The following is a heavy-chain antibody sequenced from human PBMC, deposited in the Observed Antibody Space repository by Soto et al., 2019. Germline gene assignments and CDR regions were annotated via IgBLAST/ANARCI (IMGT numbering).Heavy chain of an antibody. J-gene: IGHJ5*02. CDR1: GYTFTSYW. Sequence: GESLKISCKGSGYTFTSYWIGWVRQMPGKGLEWMGVIYSGDSETRYSPSFQGQVTISADKSISTAYLQWSSLKASDTAVYYCARGRPQGYSSHWFDPWGQGTLVTVSS. CDR2: IYSGDSET. CDR3: ARGRPQGYSSHWFDP. D-gene: IGHD2-21*01. V-gene: IGHV5-51*01.